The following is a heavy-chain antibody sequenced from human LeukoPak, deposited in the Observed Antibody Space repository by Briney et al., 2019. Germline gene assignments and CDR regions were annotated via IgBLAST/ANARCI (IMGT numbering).Heavy chain of an antibody. D-gene: IGHD2-2*01. Sequence: SETLSLTCIVSGGSISSGGYYWSRIRQPAGKGLEWIGRIYGSGSTNFNPALKSRVIMSVDTSKNQFSLKLSSVTAADTAVYYCARSIVVVPVGSVYFYCYMDVWGKGTTVTVSS. CDR3: ARSIVVVPVGSVYFYCYMDV. J-gene: IGHJ6*03. CDR2: IYGSGST. V-gene: IGHV4-61*02. CDR1: GGSISSGGYY.